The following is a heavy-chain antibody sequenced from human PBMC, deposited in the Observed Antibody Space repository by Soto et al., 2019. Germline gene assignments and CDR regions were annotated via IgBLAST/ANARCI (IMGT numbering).Heavy chain of an antibody. CDR2: IIPIFGTA. CDR3: ASYSGSLDGGYFDY. V-gene: IGHV1-69*01. J-gene: IGHJ4*02. Sequence: QVQLVQSGAEVKKPGSSVKVSCKASGGTFSSYAISWVRQAPGQWLEWMGGIIPIFGTANYAQKFQGRVTITADESTSTAYMELSSLRSEDTAVYYCASYSGSLDGGYFDYWGQGTLVTVSS. CDR1: GGTFSSYA. D-gene: IGHD1-26*01.